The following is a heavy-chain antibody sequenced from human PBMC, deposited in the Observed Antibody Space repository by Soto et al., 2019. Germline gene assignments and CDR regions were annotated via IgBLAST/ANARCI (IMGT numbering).Heavy chain of an antibody. CDR2: ISSRSTYT. CDR3: ARGNYGWYLGDFDY. Sequence: QVQLVESGGGLVKPGGSLRLSCAASGFTFSDYYMTWLRQAPGKGLEWLSYISSRSTYTNYADSVQGRFTISRDNAKNSLYRQMNSLRAEDTAVYYCARGNYGWYLGDFDYWGQGTLVSVSS. D-gene: IGHD6-19*01. CDR1: GFTFSDYY. J-gene: IGHJ4*02. V-gene: IGHV3-11*05.